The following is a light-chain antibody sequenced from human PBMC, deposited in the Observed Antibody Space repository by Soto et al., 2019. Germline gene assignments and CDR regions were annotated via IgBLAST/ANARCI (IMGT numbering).Light chain of an antibody. Sequence: QSALTQPASVSGSPGQSITISCTGTSSDVGAYNYVSWYQQHPGKAPKLMIFEVSNRPSGVSNRFSASKSGNTASLTISGLQADDEADYYCCSYAGSDIMIFGGGTQLTVL. CDR3: CSYAGSDIMI. V-gene: IGLV2-14*01. J-gene: IGLJ2*01. CDR2: EVS. CDR1: SSDVGAYNY.